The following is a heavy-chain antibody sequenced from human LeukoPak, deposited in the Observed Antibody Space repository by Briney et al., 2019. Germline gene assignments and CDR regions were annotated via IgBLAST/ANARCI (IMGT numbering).Heavy chain of an antibody. J-gene: IGHJ6*02. V-gene: IGHV1-8*01. D-gene: IGHD5-12*01. CDR2: TNLNSGNT. CDR1: GSTFSSYD. CDR3: ASPTEQETVADQYSGSIRYYYGLDV. Sequence: ASVKLSCTASGSTFSSYDINWVRQAPAQGLEWMGGTNLNSGNTGSEQKFQGRVTMTRDTSISTAYMELSSLRSEDTAVYYCASPTEQETVADQYSGSIRYYYGLDVWGQGTTVTVSS.